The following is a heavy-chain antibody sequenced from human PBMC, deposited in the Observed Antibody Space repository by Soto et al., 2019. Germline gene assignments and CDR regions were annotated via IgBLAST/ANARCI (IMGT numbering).Heavy chain of an antibody. D-gene: IGHD6-13*01. CDR1: SDSTSTHN. CDR2: IYEGGST. V-gene: IGHV4-59*11. J-gene: IGHJ6*02. CDR3: AREFPVAAAAPGYYYYGMDV. Sequence: PSETLSLTCTVSSDSTSTHNWSWIRQTPGKGLEWIGYIYEGGSTINPDTSKNQFSLQPNSVTPEDTAVYYCAREFPVAAAAPGYYYYGMDVWGHGTTVPV.